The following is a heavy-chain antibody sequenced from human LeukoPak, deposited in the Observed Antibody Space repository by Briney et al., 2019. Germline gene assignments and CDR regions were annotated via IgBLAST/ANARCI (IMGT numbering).Heavy chain of an antibody. J-gene: IGHJ6*02. CDR3: ARDGGYCSSGTICYSRAEYYYYGMDV. CDR1: GGTFSSYA. Sequence: GASVKVSCKASGGTFSSYAISWVRQAPGQGLEWMGGINPNSGGTNYAQKFQGRVTMTRDTSISTVYMELSRLRSEDTAVYYCARDGGYCSSGTICYSRAEYYYYGMDVWGQGTTVTVSS. D-gene: IGHD2-2*01. V-gene: IGHV1-2*02. CDR2: INPNSGGT.